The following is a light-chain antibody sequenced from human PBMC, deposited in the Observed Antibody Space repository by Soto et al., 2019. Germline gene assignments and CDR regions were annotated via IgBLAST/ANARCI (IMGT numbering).Light chain of an antibody. CDR3: QNFDSAPQT. CDR1: QGIRHY. V-gene: IGKV1-27*01. J-gene: IGKJ1*01. Sequence: DIQMTQSPSSLSASVGDRVTITCRSSQGIRHYLAWYQQKPGKVPKLLIYEASNLQYGVPSRFRGGGSGTEFTLTISSLQPEDVANYYCQNFDSAPQTFGQGNKVEIK. CDR2: EAS.